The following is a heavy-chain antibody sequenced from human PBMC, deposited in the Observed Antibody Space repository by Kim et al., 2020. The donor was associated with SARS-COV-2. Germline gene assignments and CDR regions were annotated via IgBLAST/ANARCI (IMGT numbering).Heavy chain of an antibody. CDR3: AKDIHIGVVPAAMGEAFDI. V-gene: IGHV3-9*01. D-gene: IGHD2-2*01. Sequence: GRFTISRDNAKNSLYLQMNSLRAEDTALYYCAKDIHIGVVPAAMGEAFDIWGQGTMVTVSS. J-gene: IGHJ3*02.